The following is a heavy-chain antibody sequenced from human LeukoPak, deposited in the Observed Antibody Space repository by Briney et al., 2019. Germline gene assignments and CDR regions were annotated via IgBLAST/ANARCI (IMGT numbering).Heavy chain of an antibody. J-gene: IGHJ4*02. CDR3: ARARGGYSFDY. CDR1: GFTFSSYR. CDR2: ISSSSSYI. D-gene: IGHD3-16*01. V-gene: IGHV3-21*01. Sequence: GRSLRLSCAASGFTFSSYRMNWVRQAPGKGLEWVSSISSSSSYIYYADSMKGRFTISRDNAKNSLYLQRHSLRSEDTAVYYCARARGGYSFDYWGQGTLVTVSS.